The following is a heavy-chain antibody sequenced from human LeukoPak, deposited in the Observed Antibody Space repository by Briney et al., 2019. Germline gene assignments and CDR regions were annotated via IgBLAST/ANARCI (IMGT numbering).Heavy chain of an antibody. V-gene: IGHV3-23*01. Sequence: GGSLRLSCATSGFTFSSCSMGWVRHAPGKGLDWVSVINGAGVNTYYADLVEGWFAISRDNSKNTLDLQMNSLRADDTAVYYCAKGGVTTRLSDYWGQGTLVTVSS. CDR1: GFTFSSCS. CDR2: INGAGVNT. D-gene: IGHD1-1*01. CDR3: AKGGVTTRLSDY. J-gene: IGHJ4*02.